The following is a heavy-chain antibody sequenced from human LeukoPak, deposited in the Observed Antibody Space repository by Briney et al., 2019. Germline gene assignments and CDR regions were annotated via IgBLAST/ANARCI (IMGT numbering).Heavy chain of an antibody. Sequence: ASVKVSCKASGYTFTSYDINWVRQATGQGLEWMGWMNPNSGNTGYAQKFQGRVTMTRNTSISTAYMELSSLRSEDTAVYYCARGVTMVRGVIPNPPGYWGQGTLVTVSS. CDR1: GYTFTSYD. J-gene: IGHJ4*02. V-gene: IGHV1-8*02. D-gene: IGHD3-10*01. CDR2: MNPNSGNT. CDR3: ARGVTMVRGVIPNPPGY.